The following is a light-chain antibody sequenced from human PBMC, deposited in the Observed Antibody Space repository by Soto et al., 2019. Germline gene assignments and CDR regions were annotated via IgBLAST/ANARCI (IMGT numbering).Light chain of an antibody. CDR1: SSDVGGYDY. Sequence: QSALTQPPSASASPGQSVTISCTGTSSDVGGYDYVSWLQQPPGRAPKLMLYEVSKRPSVGPNRVSGSKSGNTASLTVSGLQAEDEADYYCSAYAGSNNVVFGGGTKLTVL. CDR3: SAYAGSNNVV. CDR2: EVS. J-gene: IGLJ2*01. V-gene: IGLV2-8*01.